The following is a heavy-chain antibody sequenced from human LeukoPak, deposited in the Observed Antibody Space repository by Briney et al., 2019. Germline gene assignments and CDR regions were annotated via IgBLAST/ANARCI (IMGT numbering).Heavy chain of an antibody. D-gene: IGHD3-9*01. CDR1: GGSISGGSYY. V-gene: IGHV4-61*02. J-gene: IGHJ4*02. CDR3: ARRLSDYDILTGYWIDYFDY. Sequence: SETLSLTCTVSGGSISGGSYYWSWIRQPAGKGLEWIGRIYTSGSTNYNPSLKSRVTISVDTSKNQFSLKLSSVTAADTAVYYCARRLSDYDILTGYWIDYFDYWGQGTLVTVSS. CDR2: IYTSGST.